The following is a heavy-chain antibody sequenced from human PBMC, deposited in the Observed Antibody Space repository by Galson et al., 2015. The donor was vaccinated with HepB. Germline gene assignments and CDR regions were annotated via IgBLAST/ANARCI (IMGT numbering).Heavy chain of an antibody. J-gene: IGHJ4*02. Sequence: ETLSLTCTVSGDSLANTNFHWGWIRQPPGKGLEWIGSLHYSGIANYNPSPKSRITISRDTSKNQFFLKLTSVTAADTAVYYCARDLGHGGDSDFWGQGILVTVSS. D-gene: IGHD4-23*01. CDR3: ARDLGHGGDSDF. CDR1: GDSLANTNFH. V-gene: IGHV4-39*07. CDR2: LHYSGIA.